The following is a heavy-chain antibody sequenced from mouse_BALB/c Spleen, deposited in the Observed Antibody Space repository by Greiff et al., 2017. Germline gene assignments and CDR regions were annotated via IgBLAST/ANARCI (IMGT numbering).Heavy chain of an antibody. CDR1: GFTFSSYG. CDR3: ARHWATVGASFDY. J-gene: IGHJ2*01. CDR2: ISSGGSYT. D-gene: IGHD1-1*01. Sequence: EVKLVESGGDLVKPGGSLKLSCAASGFTFSSYGMSWVRQTPDKRLEWVATISSGGSYTYYPDSVKGRFTISRDNAKNTLYLQMSSLKSEDTAMYYCARHWATVGASFDYWGQGTTLTVSS. V-gene: IGHV5-6*01.